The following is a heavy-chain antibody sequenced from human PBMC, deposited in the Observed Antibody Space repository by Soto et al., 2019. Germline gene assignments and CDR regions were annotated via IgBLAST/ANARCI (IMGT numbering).Heavy chain of an antibody. J-gene: IGHJ4*02. CDR1: GGSISSGGYS. Sequence: SETLSLTCAVSGGSISSGGYSWSWIRQPPGKGPEWIGYIYHSGSTYYNPSLKSRVTISVDTSKNSLYLQMNSLRAEDTAVYYCARPLVSHYYDSSGYTDYWGQGTLVTVSS. D-gene: IGHD3-22*01. CDR3: ARPLVSHYYDSSGYTDY. CDR2: IYHSGST. V-gene: IGHV4-30-2*01.